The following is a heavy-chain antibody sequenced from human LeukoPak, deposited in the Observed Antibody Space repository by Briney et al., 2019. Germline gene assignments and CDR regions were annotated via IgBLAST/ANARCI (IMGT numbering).Heavy chain of an antibody. CDR3: ASPARDYVWGSYRYSAFDY. CDR1: GFTFSNYG. D-gene: IGHD3-16*02. V-gene: IGHV3-30*02. Sequence: GGSLRLSCAASGFTFSNYGMHWVRQAPGKGLEWVAFIRYDGSNKYYADSVKGRFTISRDNAKNSLYLQMNSLRAEDTALYYCASPARDYVWGSYRYSAFDYWGQGTLVTVSS. J-gene: IGHJ4*02. CDR2: IRYDGSNK.